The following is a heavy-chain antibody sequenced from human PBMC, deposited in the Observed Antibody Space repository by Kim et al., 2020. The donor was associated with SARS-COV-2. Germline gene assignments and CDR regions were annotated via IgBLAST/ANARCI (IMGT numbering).Heavy chain of an antibody. CDR2: IKQDGSEK. Sequence: GGSLRLSCAASGFTFSSYWMSWVRQAPGKGLEWVANIKQDGSEKYYVDSVKGRFTISRDNAKNSLYLQMNSLRAEDTAVYYCARGLLRFLLRHYYGMDVWGQGTTVTVSS. CDR3: ARGLLRFLLRHYYGMDV. D-gene: IGHD3-3*01. CDR1: GFTFSSYW. J-gene: IGHJ6*02. V-gene: IGHV3-7*04.